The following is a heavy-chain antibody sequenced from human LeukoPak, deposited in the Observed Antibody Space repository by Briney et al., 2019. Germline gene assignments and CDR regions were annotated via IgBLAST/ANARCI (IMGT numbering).Heavy chain of an antibody. D-gene: IGHD1-14*01. Sequence: GGSLRLSCAASGFTFSTYEMIWVRQAPGKGLEWVSYISGSGTNIYNADSVKGRFTISRDNAKNSMYLQMNSLRDEDTAVYYCVRETAYSFDCWGQGTLVTVSS. CDR1: GFTFSTYE. V-gene: IGHV3-48*03. CDR3: VRETAYSFDC. CDR2: ISGSGTNI. J-gene: IGHJ4*02.